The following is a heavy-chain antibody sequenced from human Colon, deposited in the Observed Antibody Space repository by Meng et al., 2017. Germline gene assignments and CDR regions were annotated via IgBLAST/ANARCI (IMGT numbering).Heavy chain of an antibody. D-gene: IGHD6-19*01. CDR3: AGDSSGYNWLDP. Sequence: GQLQESGPGLVKPSEALSLTRTVCGGSISNYYWSWIRQPPGKGLEWIGYIYYSGTTNYNPSLKSRVTISIDTSKNQFSLKLNSVTAADTAVYYCAGDSSGYNWLDPWGQGTLVTVSS. CDR1: GGSISNYY. CDR2: IYYSGTT. V-gene: IGHV4-59*01. J-gene: IGHJ5*02.